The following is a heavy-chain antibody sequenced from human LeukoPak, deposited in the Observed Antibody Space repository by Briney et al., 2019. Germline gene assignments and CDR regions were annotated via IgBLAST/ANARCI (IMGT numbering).Heavy chain of an antibody. CDR1: GGSISSYY. V-gene: IGHV4-59*01. CDR2: IYYSGST. CDR3: ARDMNSGSYPY. J-gene: IGHJ4*02. Sequence: SETLSLTCTVSGGSISSYYWSWIRQPPGKGLEWIGYIYYSGSTNYNPSLKSRVTISVDTSKNQFSLKLSSVTAADTAVYYCARDMNSGSYPYWGQETLVTVSS. D-gene: IGHD1-26*01.